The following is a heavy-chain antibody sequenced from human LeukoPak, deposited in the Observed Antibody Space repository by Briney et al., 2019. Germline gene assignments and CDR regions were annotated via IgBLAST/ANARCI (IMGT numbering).Heavy chain of an antibody. CDR2: IYYSGST. J-gene: IGHJ4*02. V-gene: IGHV4-59*01. CDR3: ARTTVTTQYFDY. Sequence: SETLSLTCTVSGGSISSYYWSWIRQPPGKGLEWIGYIYYSGSTNYNPSLKSRVTISVDTSKNQFSLKLSSVTAADTAVYYCARTTVTTQYFDYWGQGTLVTVSS. CDR1: GGSISSYY. D-gene: IGHD4-17*01.